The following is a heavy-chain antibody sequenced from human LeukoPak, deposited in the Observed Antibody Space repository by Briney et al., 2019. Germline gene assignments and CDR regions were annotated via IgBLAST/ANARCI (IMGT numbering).Heavy chain of an antibody. CDR2: ISSSSTYI. D-gene: IGHD2/OR15-2a*01. CDR3: ARGFLHAFDI. J-gene: IGHJ3*02. Sequence: GGSLRLSCAASGFTFSSYAMSWVRQAPGKGLEWVSSISSSSTYIYYADSVKGRFTISRDNAKNSLYLQMNSLRAEDTAVYYCARGFLHAFDIWGQGTMVTVSS. V-gene: IGHV3-21*01. CDR1: GFTFSSYA.